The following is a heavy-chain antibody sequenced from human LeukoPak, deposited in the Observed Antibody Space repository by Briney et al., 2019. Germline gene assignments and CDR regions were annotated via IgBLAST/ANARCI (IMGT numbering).Heavy chain of an antibody. CDR1: GFTFSSYA. CDR2: ISGSGGST. D-gene: IGHD3-10*01. Sequence: GGSLRLSCAASGFTFSSYAMSWVRQAPGKGLEWVSAISGSGGSTYYADSVKGRFTISRDNSKNTLYLQMNSLRAEDTAVYYCAKGLGMVRGVIIPFDYWGQGTLVTVSS. J-gene: IGHJ4*02. CDR3: AKGLGMVRGVIIPFDY. V-gene: IGHV3-23*01.